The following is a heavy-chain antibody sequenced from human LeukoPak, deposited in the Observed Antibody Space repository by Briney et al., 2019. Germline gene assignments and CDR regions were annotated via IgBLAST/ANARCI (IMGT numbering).Heavy chain of an antibody. CDR1: GYTFSKYH. CDR3: AREEARDGSTGYYFDY. Sequence: ASVKVSCKASGYTFSKYHIHWVRQAPGQGIEWMGIINPRYGSTTYAQNFQGRVTMTRDMSTSTVYMELSSLRSEDTAVYYCAREEARDGSTGYYFDYWGQGTLLTVSS. J-gene: IGHJ4*02. D-gene: IGHD5-24*01. CDR2: INPRYGST. V-gene: IGHV1-46*01.